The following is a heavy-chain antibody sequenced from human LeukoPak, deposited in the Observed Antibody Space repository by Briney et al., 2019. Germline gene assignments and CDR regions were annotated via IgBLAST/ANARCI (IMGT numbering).Heavy chain of an antibody. D-gene: IGHD3-16*01. CDR2: INNYGDNT. CDR3: VKESRCFYGGFDY. V-gene: IGHV3-23*01. CDR1: GFIFSDYA. J-gene: IGHJ4*02. Sequence: PGGSLRLSCAASGFIFSDYAMSWVRQAPGRGLEWVSTINNYGDNTYYADSVKGRFTISRDRSKNTLYLQMSSMRAEDTAIYYCVKESRCFYGGFDYWGQGTLVTVSS.